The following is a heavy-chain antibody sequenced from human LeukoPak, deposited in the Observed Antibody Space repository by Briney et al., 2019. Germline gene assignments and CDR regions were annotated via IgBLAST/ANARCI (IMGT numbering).Heavy chain of an antibody. CDR3: ARIGGELLGPSWFDP. CDR2: ISAYNGNT. D-gene: IGHD1-26*01. CDR1: GYTFTSYA. Sequence: ASVKVSCKASGYTFTSYAMHWVRQAPGQGLEWMGWISAYNGNTNYAQKLQGRVTMTTDTSTSTAYMELRSLRSDDTAVYYCARIGGELLGPSWFDPWGQGTLVTVSS. V-gene: IGHV1-18*01. J-gene: IGHJ5*02.